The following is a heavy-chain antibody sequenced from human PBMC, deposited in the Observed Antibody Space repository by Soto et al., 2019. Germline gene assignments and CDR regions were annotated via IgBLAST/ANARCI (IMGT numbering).Heavy chain of an antibody. CDR1: GGSISSGGYY. J-gene: IGHJ6*02. D-gene: IGHD1-7*01. CDR3: ARDSAGTTYYYYGMDV. Sequence: SETLSLTCTVSGGSISSGGYYWSWIRQHPGKGLEWIGYIYYSGSTYYNPSLKSRVTISVDTSKNQFSLKLSSVTAADTAVYYCARDSAGTTYYYYGMDVWGQGTTVTVSS. CDR2: IYYSGST. V-gene: IGHV4-31*03.